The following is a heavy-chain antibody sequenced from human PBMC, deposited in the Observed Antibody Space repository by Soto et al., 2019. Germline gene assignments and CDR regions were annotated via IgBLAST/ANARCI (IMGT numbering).Heavy chain of an antibody. J-gene: IGHJ4*02. Sequence: GGSLRLSCAASGFTFSYYGMHWVRQAPGKGLEWVAVISYDGSNKYYADSVKGRFTISRDNSKNTLYLQMNSLRAEDTAVYYCAKDWSIRFGDGNVYYSRRLDYFDYWGQGTLVTVSS. CDR3: AKDWSIRFGDGNVYYSRRLDYFDY. D-gene: IGHD3-22*01. CDR2: ISYDGSNK. CDR1: GFTFSYYG. V-gene: IGHV3-30*18.